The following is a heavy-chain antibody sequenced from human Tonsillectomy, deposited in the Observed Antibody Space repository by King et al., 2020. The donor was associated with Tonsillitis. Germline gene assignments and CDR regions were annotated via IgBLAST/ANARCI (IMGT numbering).Heavy chain of an antibody. V-gene: IGHV4-38-2*02. Sequence: VQLQESGPGLVKPSETLSLTCTVSGYSISSGYYWGWIRQPPGKGLEWIGTIYHSGSTHYIPSLKSRVTISVDTSKNQFSLKLSSVTAADTAVYYCARDPVYSSPLPLDYWGQGTLVTVSS. J-gene: IGHJ4*02. CDR2: IYHSGST. D-gene: IGHD6-13*01. CDR3: ARDPVYSSPLPLDY. CDR1: GYSISSGYY.